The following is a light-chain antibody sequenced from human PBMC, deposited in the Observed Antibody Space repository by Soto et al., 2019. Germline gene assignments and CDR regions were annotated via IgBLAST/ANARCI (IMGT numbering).Light chain of an antibody. Sequence: EIVMTQFPATLSVSPGERATLSCRASESINGNLAWYQQKPGQAPRLLMFRTSTRATGFPARFSGSGSGTEFNLTISSLQSEDFAVYYCQQYNNWPRATFGGGTKVDIK. J-gene: IGKJ4*01. CDR1: ESINGN. CDR3: QQYNNWPRAT. CDR2: RTS. V-gene: IGKV3-15*01.